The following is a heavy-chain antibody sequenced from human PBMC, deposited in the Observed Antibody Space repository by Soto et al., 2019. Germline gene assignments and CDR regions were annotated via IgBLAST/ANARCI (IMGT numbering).Heavy chain of an antibody. J-gene: IGHJ4*02. CDR1: GYTFTSYA. CDR3: AKEHGGGTSTITSYFDY. CDR2: INAGNGNT. V-gene: IGHV1-3*01. Sequence: ASVKVSCKASGYTFTSYAMHWVRQAPGQRLEWMGWINAGNGNTKYSQKFQGRVTITRDTSASTAYMELSSLRSDDTAVYYCAKEHGGGTSTITSYFDYWGRGTLVTVSS. D-gene: IGHD5-12*01.